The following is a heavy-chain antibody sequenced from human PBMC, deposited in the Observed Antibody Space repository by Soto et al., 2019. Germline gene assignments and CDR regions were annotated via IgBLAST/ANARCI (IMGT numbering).Heavy chain of an antibody. J-gene: IGHJ6*02. CDR3: ASPGIAAAGSWVEYYYYGMDV. V-gene: IGHV1-18*01. CDR1: GYTFTSYG. CDR2: ISAYNGNT. Sequence: ASVKVSCKASGYTFTSYGISWVRQAPGQGLEWMGWISAYNGNTNYAQKLQGRVTMTTDTSTSTAYMELRSLRSDDTAVYYCASPGIAAAGSWVEYYYYGMDVWGQGTTVTVSS. D-gene: IGHD6-13*01.